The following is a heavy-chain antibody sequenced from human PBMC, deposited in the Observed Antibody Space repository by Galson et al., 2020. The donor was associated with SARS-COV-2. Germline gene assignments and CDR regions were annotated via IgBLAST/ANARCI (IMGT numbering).Heavy chain of an antibody. D-gene: IGHD6-25*01. Sequence: ASVKVSCKASGYTFTSYDINWVRQATGQGLEWMGWMNPNSGNTGYAQKFQGRVTMTRNTSISTAYMELSSLRSEDTAVYYCARGFGGYNNYYYYMDGWGKGTTVTGSS. J-gene: IGHJ6*03. CDR1: GYTFTSYD. CDR3: ARGFGGYNNYYYYMDG. CDR2: MNPNSGNT. V-gene: IGHV1-8*01.